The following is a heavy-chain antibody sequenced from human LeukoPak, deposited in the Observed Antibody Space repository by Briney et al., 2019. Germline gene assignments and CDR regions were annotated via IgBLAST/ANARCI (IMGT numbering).Heavy chain of an antibody. Sequence: GGSLRLSCAASGFTFSSYAMHWVRQAPGKGLEWVAVISYDESNKYYADSVKGRFTISRDNSKNTLYLQMNSLRAEDTAVYYCAGVYSSSQDYWGQGTLVTVSS. CDR1: GFTFSSYA. V-gene: IGHV3-30-3*01. CDR3: AGVYSSSQDY. CDR2: ISYDESNK. D-gene: IGHD6-13*01. J-gene: IGHJ4*02.